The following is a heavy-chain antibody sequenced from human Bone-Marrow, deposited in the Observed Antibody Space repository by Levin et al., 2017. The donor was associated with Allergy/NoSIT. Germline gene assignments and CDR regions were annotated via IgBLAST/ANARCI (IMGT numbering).Heavy chain of an antibody. V-gene: IGHV3-11*01. CDR2: ISSTSSAK. CDR3: TSGVAEYFGMEV. Sequence: KSGESLKISCAASGFTFSDHYMSWIRQAPGKGLEWVSHISSTSSAKYYADSVKGRFTISRDNAKSSLYLQMNSLRAEDTAVYYCTSGVAEYFGMEVWGQGTTVTVSS. CDR1: GFTFSDHY. D-gene: IGHD2-8*01. J-gene: IGHJ6*02.